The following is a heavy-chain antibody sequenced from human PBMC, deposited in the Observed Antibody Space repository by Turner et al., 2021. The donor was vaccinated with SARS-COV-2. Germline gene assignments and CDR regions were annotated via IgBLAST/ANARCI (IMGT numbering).Heavy chain of an antibody. J-gene: IGHJ5*02. Sequence: QVQLVQSGAEVKKPGASVKGSCKASGYTFTSYYMHWVRQAPGQGLEWMGIINPSGDSTSYAQKFQGRVTMTRDTSTSTVYMEMSSLRSEDTAMYYCARGPRGYDFWSGYPNWFDPWGQGTLVTVSS. CDR2: INPSGDST. V-gene: IGHV1-46*01. CDR1: GYTFTSYY. D-gene: IGHD3-3*01. CDR3: ARGPRGYDFWSGYPNWFDP.